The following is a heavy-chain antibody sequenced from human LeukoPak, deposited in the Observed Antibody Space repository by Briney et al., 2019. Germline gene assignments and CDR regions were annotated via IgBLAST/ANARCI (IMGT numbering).Heavy chain of an antibody. CDR2: ISSSSSTI. CDR3: ARDGGYNSIDY. Sequence: GGSLRLSCAASGFTFSSYSMNWVRQAPGKGLEWVSYISSSSSTIYYADSVKGRFTISRDNSKNTLYLQMNSLRAEDTAVYYCARDGGYNSIDYWGQGTLVTVSS. CDR1: GFTFSSYS. J-gene: IGHJ4*02. D-gene: IGHD5-24*01. V-gene: IGHV3-48*01.